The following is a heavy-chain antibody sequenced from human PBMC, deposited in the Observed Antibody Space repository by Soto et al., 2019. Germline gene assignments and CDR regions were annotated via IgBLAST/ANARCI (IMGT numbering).Heavy chain of an antibody. J-gene: IGHJ4*02. CDR3: ARHTHMITFGGVIADY. D-gene: IGHD3-16*02. CDR1: GGSISSSSYY. Sequence: SETLSLTCTVSGGSISSSSYYWGWIRRPPGKGLEWIGSIYYSGSTYYNPSPKSRVTISVDTSKNQFSLKLSSVTAADTAVYYCARHTHMITFGGVIADYWGQGTLVTVSS. CDR2: IYYSGST. V-gene: IGHV4-39*01.